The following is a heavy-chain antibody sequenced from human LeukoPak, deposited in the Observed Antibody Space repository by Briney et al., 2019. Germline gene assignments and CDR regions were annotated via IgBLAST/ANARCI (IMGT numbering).Heavy chain of an antibody. D-gene: IGHD3-22*01. CDR1: GYTFTGYY. Sequence: ASVKVSCKASGYTFTGYYMHWVRQAPGQGLEWMGWINPNSGGTNYAQKFQGRVTMTRDTSIGTAYMELSRLRSDDTAVYYCARSRTYYYDSSGYYFDYWGQGTLVTVSS. CDR2: INPNSGGT. J-gene: IGHJ4*02. V-gene: IGHV1-2*02. CDR3: ARSRTYYYDSSGYYFDY.